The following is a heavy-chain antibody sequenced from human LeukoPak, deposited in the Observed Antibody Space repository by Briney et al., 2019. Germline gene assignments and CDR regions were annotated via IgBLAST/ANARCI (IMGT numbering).Heavy chain of an antibody. J-gene: IGHJ4*02. CDR1: GGTFSSYA. V-gene: IGHV1-69*13. D-gene: IGHD3-3*01. CDR2: IIPIFGTA. Sequence: ASVKVSCKASGGTFSSYAISWVRQVPGQGLEWMGGIIPIFGTANYAQKFQGRVTITADESTSTAYMELSSLRSEDTAVYYCARETDSDYDFWSGYFVNWGQGTLVTVSS. CDR3: ARETDSDYDFWSGYFVN.